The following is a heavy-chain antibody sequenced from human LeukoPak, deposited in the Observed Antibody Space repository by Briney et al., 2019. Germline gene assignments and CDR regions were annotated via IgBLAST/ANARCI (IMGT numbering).Heavy chain of an antibody. CDR2: ISGYNGNT. V-gene: IGHV1-18*01. CDR1: GYTFTSYG. CDR3: ARRTYSSSSSIFDY. J-gene: IGHJ4*02. Sequence: ASVKVSCKASGYTFTSYGISWVRQAPGQGLEWMGWISGYNGNTNYAQKLQGRVAMTTDTSTSTAYMKLRSLRSDDTAVYYCARRTYSSSSSIFDYWGQGTLVTVSS. D-gene: IGHD6-6*01.